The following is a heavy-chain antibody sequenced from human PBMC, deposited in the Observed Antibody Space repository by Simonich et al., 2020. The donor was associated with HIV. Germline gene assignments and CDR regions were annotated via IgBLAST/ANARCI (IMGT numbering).Heavy chain of an antibody. CDR1: GGSLSGYY. Sequence: QVHLQQWGAGLLKPSETLSLTCAVYGGSLSGYYWSWIRQPPGRGLGWIGEINHSGSPNYNPSLKSRVTISVDTSKNQFSLKLSSVTAADTAVYYCASCGGDCYHFDYWGQGTLVTVSS. CDR3: ASCGGDCYHFDY. D-gene: IGHD2-21*02. CDR2: INHSGSP. J-gene: IGHJ4*02. V-gene: IGHV4-34*01.